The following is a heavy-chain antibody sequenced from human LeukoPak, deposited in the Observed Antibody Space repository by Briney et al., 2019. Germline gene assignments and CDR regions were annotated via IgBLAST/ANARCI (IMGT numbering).Heavy chain of an antibody. CDR2: IYYSGST. CDR3: ARQPLGELSLFDY. D-gene: IGHD3-16*02. J-gene: IGHJ4*02. Sequence: PSETLSLTCTVSGGSISSGGYYWSWIRQHPGKGREWIGYIYYSGSTYYNPSLKSRVTISVDTSKNQFSLKLSSVTAADTAVYYCARQPLGELSLFDYWGQGTLVTVSS. CDR1: GGSISSGGYY. V-gene: IGHV4-31*03.